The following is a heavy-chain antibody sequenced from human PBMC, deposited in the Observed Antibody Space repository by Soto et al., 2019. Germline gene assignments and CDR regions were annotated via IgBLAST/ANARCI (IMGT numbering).Heavy chain of an antibody. CDR3: ARALRAIWFGEYPGPAYYFDY. J-gene: IGHJ4*02. CDR1: GGSISGGDYY. V-gene: IGHV4-30-4*01. Sequence: SETLSLTCTVSGGSISGGDYYWSWIRQPPGKGLEWIGYIYYSGSTYYNPSLKSRVTISVDTSKNQFSLKLSSVTAADTAVYYCARALRAIWFGEYPGPAYYFDYWGQGTLVTVSS. D-gene: IGHD3-10*01. CDR2: IYYSGST.